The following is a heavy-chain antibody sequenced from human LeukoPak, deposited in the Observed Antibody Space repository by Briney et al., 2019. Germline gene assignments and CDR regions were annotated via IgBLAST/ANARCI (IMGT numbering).Heavy chain of an antibody. CDR3: AREGIAAAPYYYGMDV. CDR2: ISAYNGNT. CDR1: GGTFSSYG. D-gene: IGHD6-13*01. J-gene: IGHJ6*02. Sequence: GASVKVSCKASGGTFSSYGISWVRQAPGQGLEWMGWISAYNGNTNYAQKLQGRVTMTTDTSTSTAYMELRSLRSDDTAVYYCAREGIAAAPYYYGMDVWGQGTTVTVSS. V-gene: IGHV1-18*01.